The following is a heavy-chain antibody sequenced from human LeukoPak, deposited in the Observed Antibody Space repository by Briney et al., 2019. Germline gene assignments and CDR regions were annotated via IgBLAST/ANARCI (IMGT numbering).Heavy chain of an antibody. CDR1: GGSISSYY. V-gene: IGHV4-59*01. CDR3: AREVGDYGFDY. J-gene: IGHJ4*02. CDR2: IYYSGST. Sequence: SETLSFTCTVSGGSISSYYWSWIRQPPGKGLEWIGYIYYSGSTNYNPSLKSRVTISVDTSKNQFSLKLSSVTAADTAVYYCAREVGDYGFDYWAREPWSPSPQ. D-gene: IGHD4-17*01.